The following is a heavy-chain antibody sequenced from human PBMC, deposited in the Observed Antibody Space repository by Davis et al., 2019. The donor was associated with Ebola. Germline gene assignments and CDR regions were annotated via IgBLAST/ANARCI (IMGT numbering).Heavy chain of an antibody. V-gene: IGHV3-23*01. D-gene: IGHD3-10*01. CDR1: GFTFSSYA. CDR3: AKDPYPFYGSGSYYQYYFDY. Sequence: GGSLRLSCAASGFTFSSYAMSWVRQAPGKGLEWVSAISGSGGSTYYADSVKGRFTISRDNSTHTLYLQMNSLRAEETAVYYCAKDPYPFYGSGSYYQYYFDYWGQGTLVTVSS. CDR2: ISGSGGST. J-gene: IGHJ4*02.